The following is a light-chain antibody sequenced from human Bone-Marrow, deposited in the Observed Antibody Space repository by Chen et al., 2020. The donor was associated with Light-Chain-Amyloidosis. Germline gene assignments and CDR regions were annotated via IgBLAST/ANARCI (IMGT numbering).Light chain of an antibody. Sequence: FMLTQPHSVSESPGKTVIISFPRSSGSIATNYVQWYQQRPGSSPTTVIYEDDQIPSGVPDRFSGSIDRSSNSASLTISGLKTEDEADYYCQSYQGSSQGVFGGGTKLTVL. CDR1: SGSIATNY. J-gene: IGLJ3*02. V-gene: IGLV6-57*01. CDR2: EDD. CDR3: QSYQGSSQGV.